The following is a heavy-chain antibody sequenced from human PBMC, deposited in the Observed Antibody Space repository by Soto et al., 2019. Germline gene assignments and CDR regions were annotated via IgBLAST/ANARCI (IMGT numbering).Heavy chain of an antibody. J-gene: IGHJ6*02. CDR1: AFTFSTYS. CDR2: TDSSSVYI. D-gene: IGHD3-3*01. CDR3: ARDLGWLQFLYYYYGMDV. Sequence: GGSLRLSCAASAFTFSTYSMNWVRQAPGKGLEWVASTDSSSVYIYYADSVKGRFTISRDNSKNTLYLQMNSLRAEDTAVYYCARDLGWLQFLYYYYGMDVWGQGTTVTDSS. V-gene: IGHV3-21*01.